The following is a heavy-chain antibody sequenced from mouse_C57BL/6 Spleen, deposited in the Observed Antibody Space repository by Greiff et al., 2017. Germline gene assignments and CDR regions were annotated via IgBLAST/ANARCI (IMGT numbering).Heavy chain of an antibody. Sequence: EVKLMESGPGLVKPSQSLSLTCSVTGYSITSGYYWNWIRQFPGNKLEWMGYISYDGSNNYNPSLKNRISITRDTSKNQFFLKLNSVTTEDTATYYCARRITFGYFDVWGTGTTVTVSS. CDR1: GYSITSGYY. D-gene: IGHD1-1*01. CDR3: ARRITFGYFDV. CDR2: ISYDGSN. V-gene: IGHV3-6*01. J-gene: IGHJ1*03.